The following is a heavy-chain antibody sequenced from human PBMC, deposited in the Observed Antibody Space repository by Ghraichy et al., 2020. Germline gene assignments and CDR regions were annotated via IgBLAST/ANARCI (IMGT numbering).Heavy chain of an antibody. Sequence: GESLNISCAASGFTFSSYGMHWVRQAPGKGLEWVAVISYDGSNKYYADSVKGRFTISRDNSKNTLYLQMNSLRAEDTAVYYCAKAIVVVPAAILAWGVGMDVWGQGTTVTVSS. CDR1: GFTFSSYG. CDR3: AKAIVVVPAAILAWGVGMDV. V-gene: IGHV3-30*18. J-gene: IGHJ6*02. CDR2: ISYDGSNK. D-gene: IGHD2-2*01.